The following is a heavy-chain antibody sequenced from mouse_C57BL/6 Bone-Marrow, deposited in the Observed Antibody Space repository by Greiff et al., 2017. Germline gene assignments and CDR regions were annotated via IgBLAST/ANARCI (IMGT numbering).Heavy chain of an antibody. J-gene: IGHJ3*01. Sequence: EVKLEESGEGLVKPGGSLKLSCAASGFTFSSYAMSWVRQTPEKRLEWVAYISSGGDYIYYADTVKGRFTISRDNARNTLYLQMSSLKSEDTAMYYCTRSYYGAGWFAYWGQGTLVTVSA. D-gene: IGHD1-1*01. CDR3: TRSYYGAGWFAY. CDR1: GFTFSSYA. V-gene: IGHV5-9-1*02. CDR2: ISSGGDYI.